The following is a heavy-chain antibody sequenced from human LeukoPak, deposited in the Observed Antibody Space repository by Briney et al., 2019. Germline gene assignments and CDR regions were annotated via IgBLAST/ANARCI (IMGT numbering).Heavy chain of an antibody. V-gene: IGHV4-61*01. CDR2: IYYSGST. Sequence: PSQTLSLTCTVSGGSISSGSYYWSWIRQPPGKGLEWIGYIYYSGSTNYNPSLKSRVTISVDTSKNQFSLKLSSVTAADTAVYYCARAEWELLGYSSYYYGMDVWGQGTTVTVSS. CDR3: ARAEWELLGYSSYYYGMDV. J-gene: IGHJ6*02. CDR1: GGSISSGSYY. D-gene: IGHD1-26*01.